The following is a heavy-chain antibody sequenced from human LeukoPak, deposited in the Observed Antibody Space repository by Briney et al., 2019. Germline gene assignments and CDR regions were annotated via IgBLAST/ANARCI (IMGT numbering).Heavy chain of an antibody. CDR1: GFTFSSYA. CDR3: AKDVIFYWAFDI. Sequence: GGSLRLSCAASGFTFSSYAMSWVRQAPGKGLEWVSAISGSGGSTHYADSVKGRFTISRDNSKNTLYLQMNSLRAEDTAVYYCAKDVIFYWAFDIWGQGTMVTVSS. CDR2: ISGSGGST. D-gene: IGHD3-9*01. J-gene: IGHJ3*02. V-gene: IGHV3-23*01.